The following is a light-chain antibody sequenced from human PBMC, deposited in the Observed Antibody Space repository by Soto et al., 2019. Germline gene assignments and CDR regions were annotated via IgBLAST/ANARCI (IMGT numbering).Light chain of an antibody. J-gene: IGKJ4*01. CDR3: QQYGSSPLT. CDR2: GAS. V-gene: IGKV3-20*01. CDR1: QSVSTNY. Sequence: EIVLTQSPGTLSLSPGERATLSCRASQSVSTNYLAWYQQKLGQAPRLLIFGASSRATGVPDRFSGSGSGTDFTLTITRLEPEDFAVYYCQQYGSSPLTFGGGTKVEIK.